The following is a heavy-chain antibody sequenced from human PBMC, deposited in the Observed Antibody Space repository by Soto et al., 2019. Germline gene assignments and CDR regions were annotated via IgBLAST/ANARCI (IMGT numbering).Heavy chain of an antibody. Sequence: VGSMILSYVFSGFPDSRYEMNWVRQAPGKGLEWVSYIGFSGSTKYYADSVKGRFTISRDNAKNSLFLQMNSLRVEDTAVYYCARSPFLECNWAQGTLVTVSS. V-gene: IGHV3-48*03. J-gene: IGHJ4*02. CDR1: GFPDSRYE. CDR3: ARSPFLECN. CDR2: IGFSGSTK. D-gene: IGHD3-3*02.